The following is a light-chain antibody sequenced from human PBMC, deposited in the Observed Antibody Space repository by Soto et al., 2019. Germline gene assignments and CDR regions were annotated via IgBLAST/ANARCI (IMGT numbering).Light chain of an antibody. Sequence: QSALAQPASVSGSPGQSITISCTGTSSDIGRYNLVSWYQQYPGEAPKLVIYDVTKRPSGVSDRFSASKSGNTASLTISGLQAEDEADYYCSSYTTSSTLVVFGGGTKLTVL. V-gene: IGLV2-14*02. CDR3: SSYTTSSTLVV. CDR1: SSDIGRYNL. J-gene: IGLJ2*01. CDR2: DVT.